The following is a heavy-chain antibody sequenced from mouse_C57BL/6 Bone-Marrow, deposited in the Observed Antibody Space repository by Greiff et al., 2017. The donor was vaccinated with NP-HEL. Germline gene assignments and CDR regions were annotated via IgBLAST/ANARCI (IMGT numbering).Heavy chain of an antibody. CDR2: IYYSGTI. CDR1: GISITTGNYR. CDR3: ARGYDGYPYYYAMDY. J-gene: IGHJ4*01. Sequence: DVQLQESGPGLVKPSQTVFLTCTVTGISITTGNYRWSWIRPFPGNKLEWIGYIYYSGTITYNPSLTSRTTITRDTPKNQFFLEMNSLTAEDTATYYCARGYDGYPYYYAMDYWGQGTSVTVSS. D-gene: IGHD2-3*01. V-gene: IGHV3-5*01.